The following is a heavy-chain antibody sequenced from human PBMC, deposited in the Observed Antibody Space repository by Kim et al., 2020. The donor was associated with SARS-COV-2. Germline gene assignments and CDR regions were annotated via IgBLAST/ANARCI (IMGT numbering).Heavy chain of an antibody. CDR2: IKKTTDEGTT. Sequence: GGSLRLSCVTSGFTFNNVWVSWVRQGPGKGPEWVGRIKKTTDEGTTDYAAAVKGRSVVSRDESKKTVYLQRNSLKTEDTGIYFCCTNGWSGSMPVDYLG. J-gene: IGHJ4*01. CDR1: GFTFNNVW. V-gene: IGHV3-15*01. D-gene: IGHD3-3*01. CDR3: CTNGWSGSMPVDY.